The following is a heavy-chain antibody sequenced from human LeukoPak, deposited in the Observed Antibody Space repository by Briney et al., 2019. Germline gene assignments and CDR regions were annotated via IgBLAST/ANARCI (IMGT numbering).Heavy chain of an antibody. CDR2: IYYSGST. CDR3: ARAPGSFHIRFDY. Sequence: SETLSLTCTVSGDSISSYYWSWLRQPPGKGLEWLGYIYYSGSTNYNPSLESRVTISVDTSKNQFSLKLSSVTAADTAVYYCARAPGSFHIRFDYWGQGTLVTVSS. D-gene: IGHD3-10*01. CDR1: GDSISSYY. V-gene: IGHV4-59*01. J-gene: IGHJ4*02.